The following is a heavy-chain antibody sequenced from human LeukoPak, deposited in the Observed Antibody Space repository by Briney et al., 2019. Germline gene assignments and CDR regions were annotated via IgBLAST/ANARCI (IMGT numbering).Heavy chain of an antibody. J-gene: IGHJ4*02. CDR2: IWYDGSNK. D-gene: IGHD3-3*01. CDR3: ARDSAIFGVVMTYYFDY. CDR1: GFTFSSYG. V-gene: IGHV3-33*01. Sequence: GGSLRLSCAASGFTFSSYGMHWVRQAPGKGLEWVAVIWYDGSNKYYADSVKGRFTISRDNSKNTLYLQMNSLRAEDTAVYYCARDSAIFGVVMTYYFDYWGQGTLVTVSS.